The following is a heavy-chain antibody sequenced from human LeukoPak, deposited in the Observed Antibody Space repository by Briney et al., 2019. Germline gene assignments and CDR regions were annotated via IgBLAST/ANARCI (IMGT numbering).Heavy chain of an antibody. CDR2: IYHSGST. D-gene: IGHD4-17*01. CDR3: ASLRIYGDYWGADY. Sequence: SGTLSLTCAVSGGSISSSNWWRWVRQPPGKGLEWIGEIYHSGSTNYNPSLKSRVTFSVDKSKNQFSLKLSSVTAADTAVYYCASLRIYGDYWGADYWGQGTLVTVSS. V-gene: IGHV4-4*02. J-gene: IGHJ4*02. CDR1: GGSISSSNW.